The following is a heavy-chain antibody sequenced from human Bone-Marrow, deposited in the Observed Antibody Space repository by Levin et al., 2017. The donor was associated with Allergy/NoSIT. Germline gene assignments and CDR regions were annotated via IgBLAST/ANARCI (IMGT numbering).Heavy chain of an antibody. J-gene: IGHJ6*02. CDR1: GGTFNTYT. Sequence: AASVKVSCKASGGTFNTYTFSWVRQAPGHGLQWMGGIIPIFGTTNYAQKFQGRVTITADKDTGTAFMELSSLRSEDTAMYYCATLTVTTRAYYYAMDVWGQGTTVTVSS. CDR3: ATLTVTTRAYYYAMDV. CDR2: IIPIFGTT. D-gene: IGHD4-17*01. V-gene: IGHV1-69*06.